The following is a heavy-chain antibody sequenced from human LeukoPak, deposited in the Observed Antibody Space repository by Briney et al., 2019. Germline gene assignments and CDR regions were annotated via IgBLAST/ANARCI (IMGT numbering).Heavy chain of an antibody. CDR2: IRYDGSNK. D-gene: IGHD3-9*01. Sequence: GGSLRLSCAASGFTFSSYGVHWVRQAPGKGLEWVAFIRYDGSNKYYADSVKGRFTISRDNSKNTLYLQMNSLRAEDTAVYYCAKDRTVLTGYYTEDYWGQGTLVTVSS. V-gene: IGHV3-30*02. CDR1: GFTFSSYG. CDR3: AKDRTVLTGYYTEDY. J-gene: IGHJ4*02.